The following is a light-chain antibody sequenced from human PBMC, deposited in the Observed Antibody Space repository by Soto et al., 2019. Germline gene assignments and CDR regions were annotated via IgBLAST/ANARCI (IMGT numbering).Light chain of an antibody. Sequence: EIVLTQSPGTLSLSPGARATLTCRASKTTSSTFFGWYQHKPGQAPRLLIYGPSNRATDIPGRFSGSGSGSEFTLTISRLEPEDFAVYYCQQYDSSPRTFGQGTKVDIK. J-gene: IGKJ1*01. V-gene: IGKV3-20*01. CDR2: GPS. CDR3: QQYDSSPRT. CDR1: KTTSSTF.